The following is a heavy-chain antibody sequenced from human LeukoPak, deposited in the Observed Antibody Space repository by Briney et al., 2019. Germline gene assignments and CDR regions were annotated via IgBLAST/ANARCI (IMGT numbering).Heavy chain of an antibody. CDR2: SSWISGSI. V-gene: IGHV3-9*03. D-gene: IGHD3-10*01. Sequence: GGSLRLSCAASGFTFDDYAMHWVRQARGKGLEGVSGSSWISGSIVYADSVKGRFTISRDNAKNSLYLQMNSVRAEDMALYYCAKDKAPYGSGSPTYFDYWGQGTLVTVSS. CDR3: AKDKAPYGSGSPTYFDY. J-gene: IGHJ4*02. CDR1: GFTFDDYA.